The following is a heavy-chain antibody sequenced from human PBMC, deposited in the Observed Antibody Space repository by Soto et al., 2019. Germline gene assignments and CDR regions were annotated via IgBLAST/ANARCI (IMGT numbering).Heavy chain of an antibody. CDR3: ARLWSSNERYS. V-gene: IGHV4-34*01. Sequence: QVRLQQLGAGLLKPSETLALTCAVHGGSFRGYYWSWIRPPPGKGMEWIGEINHIGETNYNPSLKSRASISVDASKNQFSLQLTSVTAGDTAVYYCARLWSSNERYSWGQGTLVAVSS. J-gene: IGHJ4*02. D-gene: IGHD1-1*01. CDR1: GGSFRGYY. CDR2: INHIGET.